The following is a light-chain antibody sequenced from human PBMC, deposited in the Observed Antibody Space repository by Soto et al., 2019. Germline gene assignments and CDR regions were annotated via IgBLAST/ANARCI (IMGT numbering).Light chain of an antibody. J-gene: IGKJ1*01. Sequence: TQSPATLSVSPGERATLSCRASQSVTSNYLAWYQQKPGQAPRLLIYGISSRATGVPDRFSGSGSGTDFTLTIRRLETEDFAVYYCKQYTDWHVTSGQVTKV. CDR2: GIS. CDR1: QSVTSNY. V-gene: IGKV3D-20*02. CDR3: KQYTDWHVT.